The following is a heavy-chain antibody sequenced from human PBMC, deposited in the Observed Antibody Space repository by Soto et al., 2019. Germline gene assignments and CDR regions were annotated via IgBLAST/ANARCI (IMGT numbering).Heavy chain of an antibody. CDR2: IAYHGSSS. V-gene: IGHV3-64D*08. J-gene: IGHJ6*02. CDR3: VKDRTPNWNYPGMDV. Sequence: EVQLVESGGGLVQPGGSLTLSCAVSGFSFSTYAMHWVRRPPGRGLEFVSVIAYHGSSSFYADSLKGRFTVSRDNSRNTLYLHMSDLRPEDSATYYCVKDRTPNWNYPGMDVWGQGTKVTVSS. CDR1: GFSFSTYA. D-gene: IGHD2-15*01.